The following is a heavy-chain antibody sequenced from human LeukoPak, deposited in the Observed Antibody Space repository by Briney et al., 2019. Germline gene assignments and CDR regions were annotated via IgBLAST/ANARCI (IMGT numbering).Heavy chain of an antibody. CDR3: ARDHIAARQNYYYYYMDV. CDR2: IYYSGST. J-gene: IGHJ6*03. V-gene: IGHV4-59*12. D-gene: IGHD6-6*01. Sequence: SETLSLTCTVSGGSISSYYWSWIRQPPGKGLEWIGYIYYSGSTNYNPSLKSRVTISVDTSKNQFSLKLSSVTAADTAVYYCARDHIAARQNYYYYYMDVWGKGTTVTVSS. CDR1: GGSISSYY.